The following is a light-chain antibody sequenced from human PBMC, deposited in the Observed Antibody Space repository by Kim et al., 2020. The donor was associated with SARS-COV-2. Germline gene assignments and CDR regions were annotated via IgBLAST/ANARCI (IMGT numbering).Light chain of an antibody. CDR2: AAS. V-gene: IGKV1-5*01. J-gene: IGKJ2*01. Sequence: DIQMTQSPSTVSASVGDRVTITCRASQSISSWLAWYQQKPGKALKLLIYAASSLESGVPSRFSGSGSGTEFTLTISSLQPDDFATYYCQQYNSYPQTFGQGTKLEI. CDR3: QQYNSYPQT. CDR1: QSISSW.